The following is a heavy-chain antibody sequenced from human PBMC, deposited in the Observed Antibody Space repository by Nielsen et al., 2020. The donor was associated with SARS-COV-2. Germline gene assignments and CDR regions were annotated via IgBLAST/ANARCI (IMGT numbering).Heavy chain of an antibody. CDR3: TGEVPGTTGTELFDY. D-gene: IGHD1-1*01. CDR1: GFTFSSYS. CDR2: ISSSSSYI. Sequence: GGSLRLSCAASGFTFSSYSMNWVRQAPGKGLEWVSSISSSSSYIYYADSVKGRFTISRDNAKNSLYLQMNSLRAEDTAVYYCTGEVPGTTGTELFDYGGQGTLVTVSS. J-gene: IGHJ4*02. V-gene: IGHV3-21*01.